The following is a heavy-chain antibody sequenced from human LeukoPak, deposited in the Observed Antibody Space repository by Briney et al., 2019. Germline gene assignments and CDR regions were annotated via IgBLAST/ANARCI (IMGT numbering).Heavy chain of an antibody. V-gene: IGHV3-15*01. J-gene: IGHJ4*02. D-gene: IGHD3-3*01. CDR2: ILTKTEGETT. CDR1: GFTFNNVW. Sequence: GGSLRLSCAASGFTFNNVWMNWVRQAPGTGPEWLGRILTKTEGETTNYAAPANGRFTISRDDSRNTLYLQMNSLKTEDTAVYYCTSRLITTNDYWGQGTLVTVSS. CDR3: TSRLITTNDY.